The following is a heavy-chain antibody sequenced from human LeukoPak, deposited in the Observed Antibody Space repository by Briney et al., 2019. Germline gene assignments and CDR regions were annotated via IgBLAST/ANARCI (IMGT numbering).Heavy chain of an antibody. Sequence: GGSLRLSCAASGFTFSSYWMSWVRQAPGKGLEWVSVISAGGITTYYADSVKGRFTISRDNSKNTVFLQMSSLRAEDTALYYCARKSGSGNFPLDYWGQGTLVTVSS. D-gene: IGHD3-10*01. CDR1: GFTFSSYW. CDR2: ISAGGITT. J-gene: IGHJ4*02. CDR3: ARKSGSGNFPLDY. V-gene: IGHV3-23*01.